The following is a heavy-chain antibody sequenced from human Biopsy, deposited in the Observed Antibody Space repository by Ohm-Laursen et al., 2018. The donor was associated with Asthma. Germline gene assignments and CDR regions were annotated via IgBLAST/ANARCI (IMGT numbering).Heavy chain of an antibody. CDR1: GGTLNNYA. CDR3: AKARCYYFYCNMEV. V-gene: IGHV1-69*13. CDR2: ISPIFGSI. J-gene: IGHJ6*02. Sequence: SVKVSCKSSGGTLNNYAINWVRQAPGQGLEWMGGISPIFGSIKYAQKFQDRVTISADVFRNTVHLELSSLRSEDTAVLYCAKARCYYFYCNMEVWGQGTTVTVSS. D-gene: IGHD3-3*01.